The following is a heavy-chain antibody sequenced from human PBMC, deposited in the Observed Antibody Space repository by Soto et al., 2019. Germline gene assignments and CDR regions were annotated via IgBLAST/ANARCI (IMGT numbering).Heavy chain of an antibody. CDR1: GYTFTTHG. CDR3: ARDLGYFRSGTCQREGFHP. Sequence: QVQLVQSGAEVKKPGASVKVSCKASGYTFTTHGISWVRQVPGQGLEWMGWVRGDNGHTNYAQSLQGRVTMTTDTSTNTAYMELRSLRSDDTAVYFCARDLGYFRSGTCQREGFHPLGQGTLVTGSP. D-gene: IGHD1-26*01. J-gene: IGHJ5*02. V-gene: IGHV1-18*01. CDR2: VRGDNGHT.